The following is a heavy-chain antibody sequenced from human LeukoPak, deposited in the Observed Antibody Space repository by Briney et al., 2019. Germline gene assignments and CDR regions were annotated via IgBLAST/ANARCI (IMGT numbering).Heavy chain of an antibody. Sequence: GGSLRLSCAASGFTVSSNYMSWVRQAPGKWLEWVSVIYSGGSTYYADSVKGRFTISRDNSKNTLYLQMNSLRAEDTAVYYCASLKDRVGASDYWGQGTLVTVSS. D-gene: IGHD1-26*01. V-gene: IGHV3-66*01. CDR1: GFTVSSNY. CDR3: ASLKDRVGASDY. J-gene: IGHJ4*02. CDR2: IYSGGST.